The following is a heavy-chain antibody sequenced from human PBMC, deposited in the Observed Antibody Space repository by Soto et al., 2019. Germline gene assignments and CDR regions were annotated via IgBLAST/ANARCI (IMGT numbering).Heavy chain of an antibody. D-gene: IGHD2-15*01. V-gene: IGHV1-69*01. CDR3: ASVLLGYCSGGSCYPNYYYGMDV. Sequence: QVQLVQSGAEVKKPGSSVKVSCKASGGTFSSYGISWVRQAPGQGLEWMGGIIPIFGTANYAQKFQGRVTITADESTSTAYMALSSLRSEDTAVYYCASVLLGYCSGGSCYPNYYYGMDVWGQGTTVTVSS. CDR1: GGTFSSYG. J-gene: IGHJ6*02. CDR2: IIPIFGTA.